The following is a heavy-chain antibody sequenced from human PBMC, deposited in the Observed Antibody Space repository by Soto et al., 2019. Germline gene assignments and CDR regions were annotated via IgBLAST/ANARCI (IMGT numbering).Heavy chain of an antibody. D-gene: IGHD5-18*01. J-gene: IGHJ5*02. CDR1: GGSIRSGDNY. CDR3: ARIGWIPA. Sequence: SETLSLTCSVSGGSIRSGDNYWSWTRQPPGKGLEYLGYIYYSGSTYYHPSLESRLTISVDTSKNQFSLNLSSVTAADTAVYYCARIGWIPAWGQGTLVTVSS. CDR2: IYYSGST. V-gene: IGHV4-30-4*01.